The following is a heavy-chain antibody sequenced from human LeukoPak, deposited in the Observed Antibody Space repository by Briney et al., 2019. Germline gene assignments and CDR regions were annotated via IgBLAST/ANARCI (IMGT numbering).Heavy chain of an antibody. CDR2: ISGSGGST. CDR3: AKYYGDYYYYYYMDV. D-gene: IGHD4-17*01. J-gene: IGHJ6*03. Sequence: GGSLRLSCAASGFTFSSYGMHWVRQAPGKGLEWVSSISGSGGSTYYADSVKGRFTISRDNSKNTLYVQMNSLRDEDTAVYYCAKYYGDYYYYYYMDVWGKGTTVTVSS. CDR1: GFTFSSYG. V-gene: IGHV3-23*01.